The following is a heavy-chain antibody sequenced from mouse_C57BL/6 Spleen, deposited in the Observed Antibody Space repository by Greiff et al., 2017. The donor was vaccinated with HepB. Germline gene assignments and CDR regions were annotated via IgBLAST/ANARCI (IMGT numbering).Heavy chain of an antibody. V-gene: IGHV5-6*01. CDR2: ISSGGSYT. Sequence: EVQLVESGGDLVKPGGSLKLSCAASGFTFSSYGMSWVRQTPDKRLEWVATISSGGSYTYYPDSVKGRFTISRDNAKNTLYLQMSSLKSEDTAMYYCARLGDGYYEAYWGQGTLVTVSA. D-gene: IGHD2-3*01. J-gene: IGHJ3*01. CDR1: GFTFSSYG. CDR3: ARLGDGYYEAY.